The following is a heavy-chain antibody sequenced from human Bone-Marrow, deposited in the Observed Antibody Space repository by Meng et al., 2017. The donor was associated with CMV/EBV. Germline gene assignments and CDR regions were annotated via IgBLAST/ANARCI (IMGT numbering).Heavy chain of an antibody. J-gene: IGHJ4*02. CDR3: ARDIGSGSYYFFDY. V-gene: IGHV3-20*04. CDR1: GFTFDDYG. Sequence: GGSLRLSCAASGFTFDDYGMSWVRQAPGKGLEWVSGINWNGGSTGYADSVKGRFTISRDNAKNSLYLQMNSLRAEDTALYYCARDIGSGSYYFFDYWGQGNLVTVDS. CDR2: INWNGGST. D-gene: IGHD3-10*01.